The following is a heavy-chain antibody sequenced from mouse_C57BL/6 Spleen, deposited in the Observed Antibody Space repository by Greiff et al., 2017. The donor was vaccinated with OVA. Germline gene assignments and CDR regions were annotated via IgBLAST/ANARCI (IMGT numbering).Heavy chain of an antibody. J-gene: IGHJ1*03. D-gene: IGHD3-2*02. V-gene: IGHV1-61*01. CDR3: ARSNLSYWYFDV. CDR1: GYTFTSYW. CDR2: IYPSDSET. Sequence: VQLQQPGAELVRPGSSVKLSCKASGYTFTSYWMDWVKQRPGQGLEWIGNIYPSDSETHYNQKFKDKATLTVDKSSSTAYMQLSSLTSEDSAVYYCARSNLSYWYFDVWGKGTTVTVSS.